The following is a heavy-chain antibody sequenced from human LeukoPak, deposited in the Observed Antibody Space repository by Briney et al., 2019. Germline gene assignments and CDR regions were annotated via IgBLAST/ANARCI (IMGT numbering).Heavy chain of an antibody. CDR1: GGSTSSYY. CDR2: IYSSGST. V-gene: IGHV4-39*01. Sequence: SETPSLTCTVCGGSTSSYYWSWIRQPPGKGLEWLGSIYSSGSTYYNPSLKSRVTVSFDTSKNQFSLSLTSVTAADTAVYYCTKRRGYSFGFDYYYMDVWGKGTTVTISS. D-gene: IGHD5-18*01. CDR3: TKRRGYSFGFDYYYMDV. J-gene: IGHJ6*03.